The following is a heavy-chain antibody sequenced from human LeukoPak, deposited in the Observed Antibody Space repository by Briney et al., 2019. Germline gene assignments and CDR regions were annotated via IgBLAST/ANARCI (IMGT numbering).Heavy chain of an antibody. V-gene: IGHV3-23*01. CDR1: GSSFSNYA. D-gene: IGHD2-15*01. CDR2: ISGSGDKT. Sequence: GGSLRLSCAASGSSFSNYAMSWVRQAPGGGLEWVSAISGSGDKTFHADSVKGRFTTSRDNSKNTLSLQMSSLRVEDSAVYFCAKDTSAWWYHRAYMNVWGTGTTVTVSS. CDR3: AKDTSAWWYHRAYMNV. J-gene: IGHJ6*03.